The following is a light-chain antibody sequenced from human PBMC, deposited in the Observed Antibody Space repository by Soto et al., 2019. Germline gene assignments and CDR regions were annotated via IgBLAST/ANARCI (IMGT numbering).Light chain of an antibody. CDR2: EGS. J-gene: IGLJ1*01. Sequence: QSALTQPASVSGSPGQSITISCTGTSSDVGTYNLVSWYQQLPGKAPKLMIYEGSKRPSGVSNRFSGSKSGNTASLTISGLQAEDEADYYCCSYGGTSTYVFGTGTKLTVL. CDR3: CSYGGTSTYV. V-gene: IGLV2-23*01. CDR1: SSDVGTYNL.